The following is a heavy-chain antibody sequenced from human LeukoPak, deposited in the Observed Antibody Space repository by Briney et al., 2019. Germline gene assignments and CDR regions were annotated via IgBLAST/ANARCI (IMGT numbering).Heavy chain of an antibody. J-gene: IGHJ6*03. CDR3: ARERSNYDFWSGYSRDYMDV. D-gene: IGHD3-3*01. CDR1: GGSFSGYY. Sequence: SETLSLTCAVYGGSFSGYYWSWIRQPPGKGLEWIGEINHSGSTNYNPSLKSRVTISVDTSKNQFSLKLSSVTAADTAVYYCARERSNYDFWSGYSRDYMDVWGKGTTVTVSS. V-gene: IGHV4-34*01. CDR2: INHSGST.